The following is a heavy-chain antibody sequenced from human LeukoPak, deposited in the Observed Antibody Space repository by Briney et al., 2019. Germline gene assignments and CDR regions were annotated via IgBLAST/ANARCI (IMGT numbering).Heavy chain of an antibody. J-gene: IGHJ4*02. CDR1: GSTFSSYA. V-gene: IGHV3-23*01. CDR2: ISGSGGST. CDR3: AKDAPVNIVVVPAANS. Sequence: GGSLRLSCAASGSTFSSYAMSWVRQAPGKGLEWVSAISGSGGSTYYADSVKGRFTISRDNSKNTLYLQMNSLRAEDTAVYYCAKDAPVNIVVVPAANSWGQGTLVTVSS. D-gene: IGHD2-2*01.